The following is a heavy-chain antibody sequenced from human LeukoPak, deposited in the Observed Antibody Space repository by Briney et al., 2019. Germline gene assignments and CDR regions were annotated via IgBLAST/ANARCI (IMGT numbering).Heavy chain of an antibody. CDR3: ARDVSWRIDY. CDR1: GDNVSSNIAA. D-gene: IGHD6-13*01. J-gene: IGHJ4*02. V-gene: IGHV6-1*01. Sequence: SQTLSLTCAISGDNVSSNIAAWNRIRQSPSRGLEWLGRTYYRSRWYYDYALSVRSRITINPDTSKNQFSLQLNSVTPEDTAVYYCARDVSWRIDYWGQGTLVTVSS. CDR2: TYYRSRWYY.